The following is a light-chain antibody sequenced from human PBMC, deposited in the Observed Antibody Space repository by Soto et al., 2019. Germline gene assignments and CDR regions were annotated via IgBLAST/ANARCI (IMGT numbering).Light chain of an antibody. CDR3: QKSFISPIT. CDR1: QSVSRNY. Sequence: EIVLTQSPGTLSLCPGERATLSCRASQSVSRNYLAWFQKTPGQAPRLLIYDASTRATGIPDKFGGSGSGTDFTLTISRLEPEDFTVYFCQKSFISPITIGQGSRLEIK. V-gene: IGKV3-20*01. CDR2: DAS. J-gene: IGKJ5*01.